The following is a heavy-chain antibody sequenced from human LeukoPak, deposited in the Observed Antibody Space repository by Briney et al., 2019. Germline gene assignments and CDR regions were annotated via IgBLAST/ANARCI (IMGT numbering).Heavy chain of an antibody. Sequence: GGSLRLSCATSGFTFSSYGMHWVRQAPGKGLEWVAVIWNDGTNKYYADSVKGRFTISRDNSKNTLSLQMNSLKAEDTAVYYCARDYCSSTSCLFDYWGQGTLVTVSS. J-gene: IGHJ4*02. D-gene: IGHD2-2*01. CDR1: GFTFSSYG. CDR3: ARDYCSSTSCLFDY. CDR2: IWNDGTNK. V-gene: IGHV3-33*01.